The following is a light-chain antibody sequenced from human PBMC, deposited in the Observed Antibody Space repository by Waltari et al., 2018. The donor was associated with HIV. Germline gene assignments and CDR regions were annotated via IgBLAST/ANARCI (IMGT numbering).Light chain of an antibody. CDR3: QSADSSGTYV. V-gene: IGLV3-25*03. J-gene: IGLJ1*01. Sequence: LTHHPSWSVSQGRTAGTTGPGNACQRKYPYGNQQKPGQAPVLVTYKDSERPSGIPERFSGSSSGTTVTLTISGVQAEDEADYYCQSADSSGTYVFGTGTKVTVL. CDR1: ACQRKY. CDR2: KDS.